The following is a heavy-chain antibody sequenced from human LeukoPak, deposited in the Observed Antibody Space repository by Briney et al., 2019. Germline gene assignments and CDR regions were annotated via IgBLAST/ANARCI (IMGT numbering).Heavy chain of an antibody. D-gene: IGHD2-21*01. Sequence: GASVKVSCKASGGTFSSYAISWVRQAPGQGLEWMGWISAYNGNTNYAQKLQGRVTMTTDKSTTTVYMELSSLRSEDTAVYYCARPRFPYYRLSGPDYYYMDVWGKGTTVTVSS. CDR3: ARPRFPYYRLSGPDYYYMDV. V-gene: IGHV1-18*01. CDR2: ISAYNGNT. CDR1: GGTFSSYA. J-gene: IGHJ6*03.